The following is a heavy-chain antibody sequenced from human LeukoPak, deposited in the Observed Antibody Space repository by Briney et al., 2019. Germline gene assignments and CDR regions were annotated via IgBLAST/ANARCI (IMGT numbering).Heavy chain of an antibody. D-gene: IGHD5-18*01. V-gene: IGHV4-30-4*01. CDR1: GGSISSGDYY. J-gene: IGHJ6*02. CDR3: ARNSYDYYYYYGMDV. Sequence: SEALSLTCTVSGGSISSGDYYWSWIRQPPGKGLEWIGYIYYSGSTYYNPSLKSRVTISVDTSKNQFSLKLSSVTAADTAVYYCARNSYDYYYYYGMDVWGQGTTVTVSS. CDR2: IYYSGST.